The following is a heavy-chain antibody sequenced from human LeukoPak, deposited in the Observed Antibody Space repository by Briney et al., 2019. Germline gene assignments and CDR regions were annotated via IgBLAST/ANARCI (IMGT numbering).Heavy chain of an antibody. CDR2: ISNDGSKK. Sequence: GRSLRLSCAASGFTFSSYAMHWVRQAPGKGLEWVAVISNDGSKKQYADSVKGRFTISRDNSKNTLYLQMNSLRAEDTAVYYCAKDRGGYSYGRIQTPDYWGQGTLVTVSS. J-gene: IGHJ4*02. V-gene: IGHV3-30*04. D-gene: IGHD5-18*01. CDR3: AKDRGGYSYGRIQTPDY. CDR1: GFTFSSYA.